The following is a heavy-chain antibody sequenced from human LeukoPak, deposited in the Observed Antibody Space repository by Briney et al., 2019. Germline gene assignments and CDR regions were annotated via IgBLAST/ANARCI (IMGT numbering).Heavy chain of an antibody. CDR2: IKQDGSEK. D-gene: IGHD6-19*01. J-gene: IGHJ4*02. Sequence: GGSLRLSCAASGFTFSSYWMSWVRRAPGKGLEWVANIKQDGSEKYYVDSVKGRFTISRDNAKNSLYLQMNSLRAEDTAVYYCARIPKGSGWTFDYWGQGTLVTVSS. V-gene: IGHV3-7*05. CDR3: ARIPKGSGWTFDY. CDR1: GFTFSSYW.